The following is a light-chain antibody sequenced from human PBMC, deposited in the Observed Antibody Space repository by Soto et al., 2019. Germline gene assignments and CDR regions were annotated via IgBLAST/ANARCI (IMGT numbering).Light chain of an antibody. Sequence: DIQMTQSPSSLSASVGDRVTITCQASQDISNYLNWYQQKPGKAPKLLIYDVFNLETGAPSRFSGSGSGTAFSFTISSLQPEDIATYYCQQYDNLPYTFGQGTKLEIK. CDR1: QDISNY. J-gene: IGKJ2*01. CDR2: DVF. CDR3: QQYDNLPYT. V-gene: IGKV1-33*01.